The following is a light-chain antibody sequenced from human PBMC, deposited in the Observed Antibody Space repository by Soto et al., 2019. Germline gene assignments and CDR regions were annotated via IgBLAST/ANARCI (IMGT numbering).Light chain of an antibody. J-gene: IGLJ1*01. CDR2: DVS. V-gene: IGLV2-11*01. CDR3: CSFAGNYIYV. CDR1: SSDVDGYNY. Sequence: QSALAQPRSVSGSPGQSVTISCTGTSSDVDGYNYVSWYLQHPGKAPKVMIYDVSKRPSGVPDRFSGSKSGNTASLTISGLQSEDEADYYCCSFAGNYIYVFGTGTKGTVL.